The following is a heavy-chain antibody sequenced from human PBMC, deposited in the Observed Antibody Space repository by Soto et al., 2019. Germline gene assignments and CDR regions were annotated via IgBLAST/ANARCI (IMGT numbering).Heavy chain of an antibody. Sequence: QLQLQESGSGLVKPSQTLSLTCAVSGGSIRSGGYSWSWIRQPPGKGLEWIGYIYHSGSTYYNPSLKSRVTISVDTSKNQFSLKLSSVTAADTAVYYCATYDYGGYVFAIWGQGTLVTVSS. V-gene: IGHV4-30-2*02. CDR3: ATYDYGGYVFAI. CDR1: GGSIRSGGYS. J-gene: IGHJ4*02. D-gene: IGHD4-17*01. CDR2: IYHSGST.